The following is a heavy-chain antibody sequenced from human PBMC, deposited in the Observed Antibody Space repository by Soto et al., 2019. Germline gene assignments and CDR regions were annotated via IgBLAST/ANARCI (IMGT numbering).Heavy chain of an antibody. V-gene: IGHV3-21*06. Sequence: GGSLRLSCAASAFMFSAYTMNWVRQAPGKGLEWLSSISDDSSYIDYADSLRGRFTVSRDNARNSLYLQIDSLGVEDTAVYYCATPYYFNHWGPGTLVTVSS. CDR1: AFMFSAYT. D-gene: IGHD3-16*01. J-gene: IGHJ1*01. CDR3: ATPYYFNH. CDR2: ISDDSSYI.